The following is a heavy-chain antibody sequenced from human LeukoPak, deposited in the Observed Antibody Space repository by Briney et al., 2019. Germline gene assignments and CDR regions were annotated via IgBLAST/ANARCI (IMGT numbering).Heavy chain of an antibody. CDR2: MYGDMRDI. V-gene: IGHV3-74*01. CDR3: ARDLGLRGST. D-gene: IGHD5-12*01. Sequence: GGSLRLSCEASGLTFSNSWMHWVRQIPGKGLVWVSRMYGDMRDISYADSVKSRFTISRDNAKNTVYLQMNSLSGEDTAVYYCARDLGLRGSTWGQGTLVTVSS. CDR1: GLTFSNSW. J-gene: IGHJ5*02.